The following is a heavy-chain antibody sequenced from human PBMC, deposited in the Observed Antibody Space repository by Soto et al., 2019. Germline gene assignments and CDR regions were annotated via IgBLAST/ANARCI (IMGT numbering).Heavy chain of an antibody. CDR3: ARGGGVNAIWNP. CDR2: ISVYSGAT. V-gene: IGHV1-18*01. CDR1: GYSFTTYG. Sequence: QVHLVQSGGGVKQPGASVIVSCKTSGYSFTTYGISWVRQAPGQGLEWMGWISVYSGATTYAHNFRDRVTMSTDTLTATAHLDLRNLTSDDTVVYYCARGGGVNAIWNPWGQGTLVIVSS. D-gene: IGHD2-21*01. J-gene: IGHJ5*02.